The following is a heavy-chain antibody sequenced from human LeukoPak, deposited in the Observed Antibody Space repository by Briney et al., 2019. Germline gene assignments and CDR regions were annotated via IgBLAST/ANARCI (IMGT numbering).Heavy chain of an antibody. CDR3: ASWVVITHNFDY. J-gene: IGHJ4*02. Sequence: SETLSLTCTVSGGSISSSSYYWGWIRQPPGKGLEWIGSIYYSGSTYYNPSLKSRVTISVDTSKNQFSLKLSSVTAADTAVYYCASWVVITHNFDYWGQGTLVTVSS. CDR1: GGSISSSSYY. CDR2: IYYSGST. D-gene: IGHD3-22*01. V-gene: IGHV4-39*01.